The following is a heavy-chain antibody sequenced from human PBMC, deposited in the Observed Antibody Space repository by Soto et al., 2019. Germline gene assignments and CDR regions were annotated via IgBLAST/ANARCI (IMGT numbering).Heavy chain of an antibody. J-gene: IGHJ4*02. CDR2: ISYGGNDK. Sequence: QVQLVESGGGVVQPGRSLRLSCAASGFTFNNYGIHWVRQAPGKGLEWVAVISYGGNDKYYADSVKGRFTISRDNSKNTLYLQMNSLRAEDTAVDYCAKWYYYDRRGYSDFDYWGQGDLVTVSS. CDR3: AKWYYYDRRGYSDFDY. V-gene: IGHV3-30*18. CDR1: GFTFNNYG. D-gene: IGHD3-22*01.